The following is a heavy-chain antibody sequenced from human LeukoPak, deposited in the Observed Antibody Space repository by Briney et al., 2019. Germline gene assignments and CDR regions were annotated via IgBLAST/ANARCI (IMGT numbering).Heavy chain of an antibody. J-gene: IGHJ6*03. D-gene: IGHD1-26*01. Sequence: GGSLRLSCAASGFTFNNYNMNWVRQAPGRALEWVSSITSSSTYIFYADSVKGRFTISRDNAKNSLYLQMNSLGPEDTAVYYCARDPYSGNYGNYYYYYMDVWGKGTTVTISS. CDR3: ARDPYSGNYGNYYYYYMDV. CDR2: ITSSSTYI. V-gene: IGHV3-21*01. CDR1: GFTFNNYN.